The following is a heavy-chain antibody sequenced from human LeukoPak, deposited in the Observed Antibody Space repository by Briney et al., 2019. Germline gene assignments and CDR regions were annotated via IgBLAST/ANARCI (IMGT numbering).Heavy chain of an antibody. Sequence: GGSLRLSCAASGLTFSSCGMHWVRQAPGKGLEWVAFIRYDGSNKYYADSVKGRFTISRDNSKNTLYLQIDSLRLEDTATYYCANLDGSRGSSGYYLYDWIDPWGKGTLVTVSS. CDR2: IRYDGSNK. CDR3: ANLDGSRGSSGYYLYDWIDP. J-gene: IGHJ5*02. D-gene: IGHD3-22*01. CDR1: GLTFSSCG. V-gene: IGHV3-30*02.